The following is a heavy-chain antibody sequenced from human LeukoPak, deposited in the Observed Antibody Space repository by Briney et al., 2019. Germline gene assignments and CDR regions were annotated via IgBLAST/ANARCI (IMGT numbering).Heavy chain of an antibody. CDR1: GGSFSGYY. J-gene: IGHJ4*02. Sequence: KPSETLSLTCAVYGGSFSGYYWSWIRQPPGKGLEWIGEINHSGSTNYNPSLKSRVTISVDTSKNQFSLKLSSVTAADTAVYYCARGRYLFKYSYAGRGFDYWGQGTLVTVSS. CDR2: INHSGST. CDR3: ARGRYLFKYSYAGRGFDY. D-gene: IGHD5-18*01. V-gene: IGHV4-34*01.